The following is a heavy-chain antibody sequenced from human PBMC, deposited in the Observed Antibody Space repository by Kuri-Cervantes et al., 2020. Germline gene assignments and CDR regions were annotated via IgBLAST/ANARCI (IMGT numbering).Heavy chain of an antibody. CDR1: GGSISSGGYY. Sequence: ETLSLTCTVSGGSISSGGYYMSWVRQAPGKGLEWVANIKQDGSEKYYVDSVKGRFTISRDNAKNSLYLQMNSLRAEDTAVYYCARDLEYDYVWGSYRPHDAFDIWGQGTMVTVSS. CDR3: ARDLEYDYVWGSYRPHDAFDI. CDR2: IKQDGSEK. D-gene: IGHD3-16*02. V-gene: IGHV3-7*01. J-gene: IGHJ3*02.